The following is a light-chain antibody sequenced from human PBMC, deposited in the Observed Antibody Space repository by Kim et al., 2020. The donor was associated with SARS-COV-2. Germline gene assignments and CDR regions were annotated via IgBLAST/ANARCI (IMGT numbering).Light chain of an antibody. Sequence: QSVLTQPPSVSGAPGQGVTISCTGNIIGARYHVHWYQHLSGTVPKLLIYGDSSRPSGVPDRFSGSKSGTSATLTITGLQAEDEGDYACQSYDSNLGVWVFGGGTQLTVL. CDR3: QSYDSNLGVWV. CDR2: GDS. CDR1: IIGARYH. J-gene: IGLJ3*02. V-gene: IGLV1-40*01.